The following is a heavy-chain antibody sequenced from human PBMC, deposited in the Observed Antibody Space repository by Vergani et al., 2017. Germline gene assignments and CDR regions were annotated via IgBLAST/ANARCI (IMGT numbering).Heavy chain of an antibody. V-gene: IGHV3-7*03. CDR3: AGPQGTSAYYYGGFDY. Sequence: EVHLEESGGGLVQPGGSLRLSCAASGFTFGDYYMAWIRLAPGKGRDWVASIKRDGTETFYVDSVKGRFTISRDNAKTTLYLQMNSLTAEDTAIYYCAGPQGTSAYYYGGFDYWGQGILVTVSS. D-gene: IGHD3-22*01. J-gene: IGHJ4*02. CDR1: GFTFGDYY. CDR2: IKRDGTET.